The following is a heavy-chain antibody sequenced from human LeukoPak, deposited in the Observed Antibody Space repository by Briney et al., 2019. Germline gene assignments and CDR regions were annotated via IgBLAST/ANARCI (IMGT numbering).Heavy chain of an antibody. CDR3: ARGLGIFGVSWFDP. Sequence: PSETLSLTCAVYGGPFSGYFWSWIRQPPGKGLEWIGEINQSGSTNYNPSLKSRVTISVDTSKNQFSLKLSSVTAADTAVYYCARGLGIFGVSWFDPWGQGTLVTVSS. D-gene: IGHD3-3*01. J-gene: IGHJ5*02. CDR2: INQSGST. CDR1: GGPFSGYF. V-gene: IGHV4-34*01.